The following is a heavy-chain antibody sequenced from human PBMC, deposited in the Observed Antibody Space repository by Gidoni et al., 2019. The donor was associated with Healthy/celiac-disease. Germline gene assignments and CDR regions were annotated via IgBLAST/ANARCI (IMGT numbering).Heavy chain of an antibody. V-gene: IGHV3-23*01. CDR3: AKDLGGGFYCSGGGCYSDY. Sequence: EVQLLESGGALAQPGGSLRLSCAASGFTFNSYAMRWVRQAPGKGLEWVSAISGSGGSTYYADSVKGRFTISRDNSKNTVHLQLNSLRAEDTALYYCAKDLGGGFYCSGGGCYSDYWGQGTLVTVSS. J-gene: IGHJ4*02. D-gene: IGHD2-15*01. CDR2: ISGSGGST. CDR1: GFTFNSYA.